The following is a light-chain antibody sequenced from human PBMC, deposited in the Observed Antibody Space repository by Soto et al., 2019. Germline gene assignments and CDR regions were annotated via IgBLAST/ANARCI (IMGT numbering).Light chain of an antibody. V-gene: IGKV1-8*01. CDR3: PQYYSYPPWT. Sequence: AIRMTQSPSSLSASTGDRVTITCRASQGISSYLAWYQQKPGKAPKLLIYAASTLQSGVPSRFSGSGSGTDFTLTISCLQSEDFAHYYCPQYYSYPPWTFGQGTKVEIK. J-gene: IGKJ1*01. CDR1: QGISSY. CDR2: AAS.